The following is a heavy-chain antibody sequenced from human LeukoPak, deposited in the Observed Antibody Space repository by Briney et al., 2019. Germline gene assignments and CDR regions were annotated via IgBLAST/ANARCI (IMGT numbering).Heavy chain of an antibody. CDR2: IYYSGST. CDR1: GVSITNNNW. J-gene: IGHJ4*02. Sequence: SETLSLTCAVSGVSITNNNWCNWVRQPPGKGLEWIGYIYYSGSTNYNPSLKSRVTISVDTSKNQFSLKLSSVTAADTAVYYCARVGGGSGSYYNPLDYWGQGTLVTVSS. V-gene: IGHV4-4*02. D-gene: IGHD3-10*01. CDR3: ARVGGGSGSYYNPLDY.